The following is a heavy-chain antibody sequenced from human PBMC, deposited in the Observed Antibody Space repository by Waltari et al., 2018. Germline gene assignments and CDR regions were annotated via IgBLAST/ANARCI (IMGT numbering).Heavy chain of an antibody. CDR3: TKWNDWNDLDY. Sequence: QVQLVESGGGVVQPGGSLRLSCEVSGFTFTKHGMHWVRQAPGKGLEWVAAIKQDGRSKYDRDSVRGRFTISRDDSKKTLYLQMNSLGPEDTAVYYCTKWNDWNDLDYWGQGTLVTVSS. D-gene: IGHD1-1*01. J-gene: IGHJ4*02. V-gene: IGHV3-30*18. CDR1: GFTFTKHG. CDR2: IKQDGRSK.